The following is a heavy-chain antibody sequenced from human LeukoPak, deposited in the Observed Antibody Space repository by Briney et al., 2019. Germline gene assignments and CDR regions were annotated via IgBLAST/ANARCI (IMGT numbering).Heavy chain of an antibody. V-gene: IGHV3-23*01. CDR1: GFTFANYA. Sequence: PGGSLRLSCAASGFTFANYAMSWVRQDPGKGLEWVSIISGSGGSTYYADSVKGRFTISRDNSKNTLYLQMNSLRAEDTAVYYCARGHYDSSGRYFDYWGQGTLVTVSS. D-gene: IGHD3-22*01. J-gene: IGHJ4*02. CDR2: ISGSGGST. CDR3: ARGHYDSSGRYFDY.